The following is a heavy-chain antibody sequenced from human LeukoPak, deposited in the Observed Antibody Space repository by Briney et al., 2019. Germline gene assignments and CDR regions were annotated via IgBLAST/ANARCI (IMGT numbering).Heavy chain of an antibody. Sequence: SETLSLTCTFSGGSISGYYWTWIRQTPGKGLEGLEWIALIHYNGCTRYNPSLQSRVTISLDTSNNLFFLHLRSVTAADTAMYFCARLLDYDNSGDPDTFDIWGQGTMVTVSS. CDR1: GGSISGYY. CDR3: ARLLDYDNSGDPDTFDI. J-gene: IGHJ3*02. V-gene: IGHV4-59*01. CDR2: IHYNGCT. D-gene: IGHD3-22*01.